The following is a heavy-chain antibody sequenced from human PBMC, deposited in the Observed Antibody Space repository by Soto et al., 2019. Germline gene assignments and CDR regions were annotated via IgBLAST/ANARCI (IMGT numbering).Heavy chain of an antibody. D-gene: IGHD3-10*01. CDR1: GFSLSTSGVG. CDR2: IYWDDDK. CDR3: SGSYYNLASLDY. J-gene: IGHJ4*02. Sequence: QITLKESGPTLVKPTQTLTLTCTFSGFSLSTSGVGVGWIRQPPGKALEWLALIYWDDDKRYSPSLKSRLTIPKDTSKNQVVLTMTNMDPVDTATYYCSGSYYNLASLDYWGQGTLVTVSS. V-gene: IGHV2-5*02.